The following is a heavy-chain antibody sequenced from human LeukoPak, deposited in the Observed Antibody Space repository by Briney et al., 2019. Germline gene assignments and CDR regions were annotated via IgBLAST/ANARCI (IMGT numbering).Heavy chain of an antibody. D-gene: IGHD3-10*01. CDR2: ISGSGGST. J-gene: IGHJ3*02. V-gene: IGHV3-23*01. Sequence: GGSLRLSCAASGFTFSTYAMNWVRQAPGKGLEWVSAISGSGGSTYYTDSVKGRFTISRDNYKNTLNLQMNSLRAEDTAVYYCAKQPRNYYGSGSPDAFDIWGQGTMVTVSS. CDR3: AKQPRNYYGSGSPDAFDI. CDR1: GFTFSTYA.